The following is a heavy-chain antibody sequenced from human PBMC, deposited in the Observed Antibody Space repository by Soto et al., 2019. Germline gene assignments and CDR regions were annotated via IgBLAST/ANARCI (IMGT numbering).Heavy chain of an antibody. J-gene: IGHJ4*02. CDR3: ARKNDYYDY. CDR1: GDSISSND. CDR2: ISNSGYT. V-gene: IGHV4-59*01. Sequence: SETLSLTCTVSGDSISSNDWSWIRQPPGKGLEWIGYISNSGYTNYNPSLKSRVTISVDTSKNQFSLKLSSVTAADTAVYYCARKNDYYDYWGQGTRVTVSS.